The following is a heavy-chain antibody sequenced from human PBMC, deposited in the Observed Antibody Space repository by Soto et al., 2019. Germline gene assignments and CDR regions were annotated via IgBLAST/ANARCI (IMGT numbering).Heavy chain of an antibody. CDR3: AKGLTIFGVVPYDFDY. D-gene: IGHD3-3*01. CDR1: GFTFSSYA. V-gene: IGHV3-23*01. J-gene: IGHJ4*02. Sequence: GGSLRLSCAASGFTFSSYAMSWVRQAPGKGLEWVSAISGSGGSTYYADSVKGRFTISRDNSKNTLYLQMNSLRAEDTAVYYCAKGLTIFGVVPYDFDYWGQGTLVTVSS. CDR2: ISGSGGST.